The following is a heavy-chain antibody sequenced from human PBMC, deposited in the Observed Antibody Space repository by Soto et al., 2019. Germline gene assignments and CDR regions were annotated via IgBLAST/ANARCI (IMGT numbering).Heavy chain of an antibody. Sequence: QLQLQESGSGLVRPSQTLSLTCAVSGDSISRGDYSWNWIRQPPGKGLEWIGNIYHSGTTSYNPSLNSRLTISVDRSENQFSRWLTSVTAADSAVYYCARLSPPTYYGMDVWGQGTTVTVSS. CDR2: IYHSGTT. CDR1: GDSISRGDYS. V-gene: IGHV4-30-2*01. J-gene: IGHJ6*02. D-gene: IGHD1-26*01. CDR3: ARLSPPTYYGMDV.